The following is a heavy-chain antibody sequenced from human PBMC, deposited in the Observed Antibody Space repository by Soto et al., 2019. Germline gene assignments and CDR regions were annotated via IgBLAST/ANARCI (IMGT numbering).Heavy chain of an antibody. J-gene: IGHJ5*02. CDR2: INAGNGNT. CDR3: ATCGGGGSCYPWGWFDP. V-gene: IGHV1-3*01. Sequence: QVQLVQSGAEVKKPGASVKVSCKASGYTFTSYAMHWVRQAPGQRLEWMGWINAGNGNTKYSQKFQGRVTITRDTAASTAYMELSSLRSEDTAVYYCATCGGGGSCYPWGWFDPWGQGPLVSVSS. D-gene: IGHD2-15*01. CDR1: GYTFTSYA.